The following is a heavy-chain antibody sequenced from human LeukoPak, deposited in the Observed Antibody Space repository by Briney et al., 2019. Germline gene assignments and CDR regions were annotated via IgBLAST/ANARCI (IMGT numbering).Heavy chain of an antibody. CDR2: ISGSGGST. CDR3: AKGSWDIVVVPAAIEFGY. CDR1: GFTFSSYA. J-gene: IGHJ4*02. Sequence: GGSLRLSCAASGFTFSSYAMSWVRQAPGKGLEWVSAISGSGGSTYYADSVKGRFTISRDNSKNTLYLQMNSLRAEDTAVYYCAKGSWDIVVVPAAIEFGYWGQGTLVTVSS. V-gene: IGHV3-23*01. D-gene: IGHD2-2*01.